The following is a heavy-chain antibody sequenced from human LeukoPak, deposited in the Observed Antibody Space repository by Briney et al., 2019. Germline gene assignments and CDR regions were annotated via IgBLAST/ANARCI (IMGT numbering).Heavy chain of an antibody. CDR1: GGSISSSTYY. V-gene: IGHV4-61*01. J-gene: IGHJ4*02. CDR2: IYYSGST. Sequence: SETLSLTCTVSGGSISSSTYYWGWIRQPPGKGLEWIGYIYYSGSTNYNPSLKSRVTISVDTSKNQFSLKLSSVTAADTAVYYCARDNGGGTDSNILTGYLDYWGQGTLVTVSS. D-gene: IGHD3-9*01. CDR3: ARDNGGGTDSNILTGYLDY.